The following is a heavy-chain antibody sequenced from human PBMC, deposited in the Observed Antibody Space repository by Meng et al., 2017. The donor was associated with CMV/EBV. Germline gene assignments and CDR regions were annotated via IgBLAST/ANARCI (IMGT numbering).Heavy chain of an antibody. Sequence: GGSLRLSCAASGFTFSSYGMHWVRQAPGKGLEWVAFIRYDGSNKYYADSVKDRFTISRDNSKNTLYLQMNSLRAEDTAVYYCAKARGRIGPGNVWGQGTTVTVSS. CDR1: GFTFSSYG. V-gene: IGHV3-30*02. D-gene: IGHD3-10*01. CDR2: IRYDGSNK. CDR3: AKARGRIGPGNV. J-gene: IGHJ6*02.